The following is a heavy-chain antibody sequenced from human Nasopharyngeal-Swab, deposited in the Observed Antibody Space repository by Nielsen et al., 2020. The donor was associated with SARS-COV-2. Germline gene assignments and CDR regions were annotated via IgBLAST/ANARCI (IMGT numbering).Heavy chain of an antibody. Sequence: GASLKISCAASGFTFSSYRMNWVRQAPGKGLEWVSSISSSSSYIFYADSVKGRFTISRDNAKSSLYLQMNSLRAEDTAMYYCARDPPHFQPLYYFDYWGQGTLVTVSS. V-gene: IGHV3-21*01. CDR3: ARDPPHFQPLYYFDY. D-gene: IGHD2-2*01. CDR1: GFTFSSYR. CDR2: ISSSSSYI. J-gene: IGHJ4*02.